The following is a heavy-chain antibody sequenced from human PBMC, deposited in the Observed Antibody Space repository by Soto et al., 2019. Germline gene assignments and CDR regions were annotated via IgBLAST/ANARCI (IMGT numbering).Heavy chain of an antibody. CDR3: ARSARPYYYYGMDV. J-gene: IGHJ6*02. Sequence: ASVKVSCKASGYTFTSYDINWVRQATGQGLEWMGWMNPNSGNTGYAQKFQGRVTMTRNTSISTAYMELSSLRSEDTAVHYCARSARPYYYYGMDVWGQGTTVTVSS. CDR2: MNPNSGNT. CDR1: GYTFTSYD. V-gene: IGHV1-8*01. D-gene: IGHD6-6*01.